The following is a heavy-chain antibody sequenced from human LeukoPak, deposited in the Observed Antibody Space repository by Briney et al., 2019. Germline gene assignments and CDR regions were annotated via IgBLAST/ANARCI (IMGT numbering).Heavy chain of an antibody. CDR1: GFTFSSYA. CDR3: AKAREWLLFPYFDY. D-gene: IGHD3-3*01. V-gene: IGHV3-23*01. J-gene: IGHJ4*02. Sequence: GGSLRLSYAASGFTFSSYAMSWVRQAPGKGLEWVSAISGSGGSTYYADSVKGRFTISRDNSKNTLYLQMNSLRAEDTAVYYCAKAREWLLFPYFDYWGQGTLVTVSS. CDR2: ISGSGGST.